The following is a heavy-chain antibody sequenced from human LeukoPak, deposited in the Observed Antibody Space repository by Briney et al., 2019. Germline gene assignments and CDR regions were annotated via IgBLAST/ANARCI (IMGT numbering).Heavy chain of an antibody. CDR2: VNPKSGHT. CDR1: GDTFSTYD. Sequence: ASVKVSCKASGDTFSTYDVNWVRQAPGQGLEWMGWVNPKSGHTAYTQKFQGRVTMTSDTSTAFLELSSLRFEDTAVYFCARGVIGGTTVGPWGQGTLVTVSS. V-gene: IGHV1-8*01. D-gene: IGHD1-7*01. CDR3: ARGVIGGTTVGP. J-gene: IGHJ5*02.